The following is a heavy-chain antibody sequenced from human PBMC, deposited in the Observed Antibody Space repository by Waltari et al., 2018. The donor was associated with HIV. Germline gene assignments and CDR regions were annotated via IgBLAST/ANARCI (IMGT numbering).Heavy chain of an antibody. CDR1: GGSIRSADYP. V-gene: IGHV4-30-4*01. CDR2: IYYSGST. Sequence: QVQLQESRPGLVKPCQTMTPTCTVSGGSIRSADYPWRGSSQPPGKGLEGIGYIYYSGSTDYNPSLKSRVTISVDTSKNQFTLKLSSVTAADTAVYYCARGRSGDCTITSCLSFNDYWGQGTLVTVSS. D-gene: IGHD2-2*01. J-gene: IGHJ4*02. CDR3: ARGRSGDCTITSCLSFNDY.